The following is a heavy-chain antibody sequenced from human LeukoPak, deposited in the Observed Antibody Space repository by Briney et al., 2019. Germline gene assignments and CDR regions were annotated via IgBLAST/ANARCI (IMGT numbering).Heavy chain of an antibody. CDR3: TLGSY. D-gene: IGHD3-10*01. CDR1: GYTFNKYA. Sequence: SVKVSCKASGYTFNKYAINSVRPAPGQGLEWMGWINTNTGNPSYARDFTGRFVFSLDTSVNSAFLQINNLKAEDTAFYYCTLGSYWGQGTLVTVSS. CDR2: INTNTGNP. V-gene: IGHV7-4-1*02. J-gene: IGHJ4*02.